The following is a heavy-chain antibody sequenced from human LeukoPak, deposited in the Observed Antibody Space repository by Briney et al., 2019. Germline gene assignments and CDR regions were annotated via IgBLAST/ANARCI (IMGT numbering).Heavy chain of an antibody. J-gene: IGHJ4*02. CDR2: NSANGGST. V-gene: IGHV3-64D*06. CDR3: VKDLYKGDSASWYFFHY. Sequence: QAGGSLRLSCAASGFIISDYAMHGVRQAPGKGLEYVSGNSANGGSTYYADSVKGRFTISRDTSKNTLYLQMSSLRAEDTAIYYCVKDLYKGDSASWYFFHYWGQGTLVTVSS. D-gene: IGHD6-13*01. CDR1: GFIISDYA.